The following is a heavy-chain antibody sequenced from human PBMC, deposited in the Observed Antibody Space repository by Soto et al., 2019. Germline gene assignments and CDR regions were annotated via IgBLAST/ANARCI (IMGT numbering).Heavy chain of an antibody. CDR3: ARGDREDILVVVGARPGEYGTDI. Sequence: QVQLVESGGGVVQPGGSLRLSCEASGFTFRNHAMHWVRQAPGKGLACLAVVAHDGGNAFYRDYVKGRFTVTRDNCQNALYLYINTRRSEDTGVYYGARGDREDILVVVGARPGEYGTDIWGQGTTVIVSS. V-gene: IGHV3-30-3*01. CDR1: GFTFRNHA. CDR2: VAHDGGNA. J-gene: IGHJ6*02. D-gene: IGHD2-15*01.